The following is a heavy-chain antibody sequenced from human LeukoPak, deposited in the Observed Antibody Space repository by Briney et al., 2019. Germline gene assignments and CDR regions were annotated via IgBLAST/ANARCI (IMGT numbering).Heavy chain of an antibody. J-gene: IGHJ6*03. CDR1: GFTFSRHW. V-gene: IGHV3-48*01. CDR3: ARGLYYMDV. Sequence: GGSLRLSCAASGFTFSRHWMGWVRQAPGKGLEWLSYISGSSNVIYYADSVKGRFTISRDNAKDSLYLQMNSLKAEDTAVYYCARGLYYMDVWGKGTTVTVSS. CDR2: ISGSSNVI.